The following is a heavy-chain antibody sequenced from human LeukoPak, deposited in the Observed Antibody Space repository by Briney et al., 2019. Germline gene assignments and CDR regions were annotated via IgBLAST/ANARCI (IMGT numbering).Heavy chain of an antibody. CDR3: AKDLGTRENY. D-gene: IGHD1-14*01. CDR2: ISYDGSNK. CDR1: GFTFSSYG. V-gene: IGHV3-30*18. J-gene: IGHJ4*02. Sequence: PGGSLRLSCAASGFTFSSYGMHWVRQAPGKGLEWVAVISYDGSNKYYADSVKGRFTISRDNSKNTLYLQMNSLRAEDTAVYYCAKDLGTRENYWGQGTLVTVSS.